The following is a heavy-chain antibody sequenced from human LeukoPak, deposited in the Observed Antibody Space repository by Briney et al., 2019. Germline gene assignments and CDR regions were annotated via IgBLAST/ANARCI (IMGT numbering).Heavy chain of an antibody. D-gene: IGHD3-3*02. CDR1: GFTFSSYA. J-gene: IGHJ4*02. V-gene: IGHV3-30*04. CDR3: ARDHFRLDY. CDR2: ISYDGSNK. Sequence: GGSLRLSCAASGFTFSSYAMHWVRQAPGKGLEWVAVISYDGSNKYYADSVKGRFTISRDNAKNSLYLQMNSLRAEDTAVYYCARDHFRLDYWGQGTLVTVSS.